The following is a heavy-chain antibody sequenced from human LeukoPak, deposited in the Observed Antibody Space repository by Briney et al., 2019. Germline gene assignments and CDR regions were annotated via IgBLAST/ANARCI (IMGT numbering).Heavy chain of an antibody. J-gene: IGHJ4*02. CDR3: ARERGYSFFDY. CDR2: IIPIFGTA. V-gene: IGHV1-69*05. CDR1: GGTFSSYA. Sequence: WASVKVSCKASGGTFSSYAISWVRQAPGQGLERMGGIIPIFGTANYAQKFQGRVTITTDESTSTAYMELSSLRSEDTAVYYCARERGYSFFDYWGQGTLVTVSS. D-gene: IGHD5-18*01.